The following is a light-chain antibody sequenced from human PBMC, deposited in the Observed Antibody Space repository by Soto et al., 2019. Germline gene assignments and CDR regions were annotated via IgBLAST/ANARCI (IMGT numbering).Light chain of an antibody. CDR3: QTWATGPDWV. CDR1: CGHSTYA. V-gene: IGLV4-69*01. J-gene: IGLJ3*02. Sequence: QPVLTQSPSASASLGASVKLTCTLSCGHSTYAIAWHQQQPEKGPRYLMKLDSDGSHSKGDGIPDRFSGSSSGAERYLTISSLQSEDEADYYCQTWATGPDWVFGGGTQLTVL. CDR2: LDSDGSH.